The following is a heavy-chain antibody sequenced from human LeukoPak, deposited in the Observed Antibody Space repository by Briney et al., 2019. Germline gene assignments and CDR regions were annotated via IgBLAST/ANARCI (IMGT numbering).Heavy chain of an antibody. D-gene: IGHD4-11*01. CDR1: GFTVSSNY. CDR2: ISSSSSYI. J-gene: IGHJ6*03. V-gene: IGHV3-21*01. CDR3: ARELLTYSNHKLGHYMDV. Sequence: KPGGSLRLSCAASGFTVSSNYMSWVRQAPGKGLEWVSCISSSSSYIYYADSVKGRFTISRENAKNSLYLQMNSLRAEDTALYFCARELLTYSNHKLGHYMDVWGKGTTVTVSS.